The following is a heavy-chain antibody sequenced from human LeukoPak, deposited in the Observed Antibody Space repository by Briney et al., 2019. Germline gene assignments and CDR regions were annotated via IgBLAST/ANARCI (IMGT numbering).Heavy chain of an antibody. V-gene: IGHV4-59*08. CDR1: GGSISSYY. CDR3: ARRYDNDGYYYAHFDY. J-gene: IGHJ4*02. Sequence: PSETLSVTCTVSGGSISSYYWSWIRQPPGKGLEWIGYIYYRSTNYNPSLKSRVTISIDTSKNQLSLKLSSVTAADTAVYYCARRYDNDGYYYAHFDYWGQGTLVTVSS. D-gene: IGHD3-22*01. CDR2: IYYRST.